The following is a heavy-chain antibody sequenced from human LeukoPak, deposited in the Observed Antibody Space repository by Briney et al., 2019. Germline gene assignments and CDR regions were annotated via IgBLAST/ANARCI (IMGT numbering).Heavy chain of an antibody. CDR2: ISGSGGST. Sequence: GGSLRLSCAASGFTFSSYAMSWVRQAPGKGLEWVSAISGSGGSTYYADSVKGRFTISRDNSKNTLYLQMNSLRAEDTAVYYCAKEGGVMGGYSGYDAIDYWGQGTLVTVSS. CDR1: GFTFSSYA. V-gene: IGHV3-23*01. CDR3: AKEGGVMGGYSGYDAIDY. J-gene: IGHJ4*02. D-gene: IGHD5-12*01.